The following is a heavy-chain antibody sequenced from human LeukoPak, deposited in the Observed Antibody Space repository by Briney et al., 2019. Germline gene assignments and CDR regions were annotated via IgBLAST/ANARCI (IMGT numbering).Heavy chain of an antibody. J-gene: IGHJ4*02. CDR3: ARAAVDLAAHDY. V-gene: IGHV3-21*01. Sequence: TGGSLRLSCAASGFTFSSYSMNWVRQAPGKGLEWVSSISSSSSYIYYADSVKGRFTISRDNAKNSLYLQMNSLRAEDTAVYYCARAAVDLAAHDYWGQGTLVTVSS. CDR2: ISSSSSYI. CDR1: GFTFSSYS. D-gene: IGHD2-15*01.